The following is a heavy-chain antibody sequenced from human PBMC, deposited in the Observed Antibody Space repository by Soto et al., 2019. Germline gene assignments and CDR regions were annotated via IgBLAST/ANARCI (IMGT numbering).Heavy chain of an antibody. D-gene: IGHD2-21*01. CDR1: GFTFINYA. CDR3: ARKILVSVTRPNYWYFDL. CDR2: ISGGGDAA. Sequence: EVQVLESGGGLVQPGGSLRLSCAGSGFTFINYAMNWVRQAPGKGLEWVSSISGGGDAAFFPDSVRGRFTISRDNSKNTVTLQMNSLGVDDTAVYYCARKILVSVTRPNYWYFDLWGRGTLVTVSS. J-gene: IGHJ2*01. V-gene: IGHV3-23*01.